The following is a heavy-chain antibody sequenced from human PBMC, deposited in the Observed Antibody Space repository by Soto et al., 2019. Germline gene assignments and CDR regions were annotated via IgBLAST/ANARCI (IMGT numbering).Heavy chain of an antibody. CDR2: INSDGSST. Sequence: GGSLRLSCAASGFTFSSYWMHWVRQAPGKGLVWVSRINSDGSSTSYADSVKGRFTISRDNAKNTLYPQMNSLRAEDTAVYYCASEGDGYNYYDYWGQGTLVTVSS. D-gene: IGHD5-12*01. J-gene: IGHJ4*02. CDR3: ASEGDGYNYYDY. CDR1: GFTFSSYW. V-gene: IGHV3-74*01.